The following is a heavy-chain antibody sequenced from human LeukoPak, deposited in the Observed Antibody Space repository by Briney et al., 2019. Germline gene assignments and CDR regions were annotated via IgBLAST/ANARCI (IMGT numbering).Heavy chain of an antibody. CDR1: GFTLSGYN. J-gene: IGHJ6*02. V-gene: IGHV3-48*04. Sequence: PGGSLRLSCAASGFTLSGYNMNWVRQAPGKGLDWVSYISSTGNTIYYADSVKGRFTISRDNAKNSLFLQMNSLRAEDTAVYYCARASSSWVKRRYYYGLDVWGQGTTVTVSS. CDR2: ISSTGNTI. D-gene: IGHD6-13*01. CDR3: ARASSSWVKRRYYYGLDV.